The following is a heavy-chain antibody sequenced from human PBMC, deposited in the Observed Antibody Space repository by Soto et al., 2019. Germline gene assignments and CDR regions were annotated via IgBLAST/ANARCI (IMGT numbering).Heavy chain of an antibody. CDR1: GFSVSTNF. CDR2: IYSGGST. V-gene: IGHV3-53*01. J-gene: IGHJ1*01. CDR3: ARDRVESGYPEYFQH. D-gene: IGHD3-22*01. Sequence: GGSLRLSCAASGFSVSTNFMSWVGQAPGKGPEWVSVIYSGGSTYYADSVKGRFTISRDNSKNTLYLQMNSLRAEDTAVYYCARDRVESGYPEYFQHWGRGT.